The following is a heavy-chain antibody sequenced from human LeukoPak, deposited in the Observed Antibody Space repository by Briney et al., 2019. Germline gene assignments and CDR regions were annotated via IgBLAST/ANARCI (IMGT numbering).Heavy chain of an antibody. CDR2: IYYSGST. CDR3: ARLYCSSTSCYVGGYFDY. D-gene: IGHD2-2*01. Sequence: LETLSLTCTVSGGSVSSGSYYWSWIRQPPGKGLEWIGYIYYSGSTNYNPSLKSRVTVSVDTSKNQFSLKLSSVTAADTAVYYCARLYCSSTSCYVGGYFDYWGQGTLVTVSS. J-gene: IGHJ4*02. V-gene: IGHV4-61*01. CDR1: GGSVSSGSYY.